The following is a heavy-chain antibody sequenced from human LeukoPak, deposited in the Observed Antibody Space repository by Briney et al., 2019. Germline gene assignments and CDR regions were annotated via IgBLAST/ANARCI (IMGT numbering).Heavy chain of an antibody. Sequence: GGSLRLSCAASGFTFSSYAMHWVRQAPGKGLEWVAVISYDGSNKYYADSVKGRFTISRDNAKNSLYLQMNSLRAEDTAVYYCARKRESSSSWYGGLAYWGQGTLVTVSS. CDR1: GFTFSSYA. CDR3: ARKRESSSSWYGGLAY. D-gene: IGHD6-13*01. CDR2: ISYDGSNK. J-gene: IGHJ4*02. V-gene: IGHV3-30-3*01.